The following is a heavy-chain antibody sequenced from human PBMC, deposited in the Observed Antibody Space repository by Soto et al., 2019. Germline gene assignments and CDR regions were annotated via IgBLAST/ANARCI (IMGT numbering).Heavy chain of an antibody. CDR1: GGTFSSYT. CDR2: IIPILGIA. D-gene: IGHD2-15*01. Sequence: QVQLVQSGAEVKKPGSSVKVSCKASGGTFSSYTISWVRQAPGQGVEWMGRIIPILGIANYAQKFQGRVTITADKSTSTAYMELSSLRSEDTAVYYCARGDCSGGSCYGGDYWGQGTLVTVSS. CDR3: ARGDCSGGSCYGGDY. J-gene: IGHJ4*02. V-gene: IGHV1-69*02.